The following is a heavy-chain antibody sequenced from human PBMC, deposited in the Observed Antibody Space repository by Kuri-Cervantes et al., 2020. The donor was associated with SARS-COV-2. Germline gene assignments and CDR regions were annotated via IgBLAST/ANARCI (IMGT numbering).Heavy chain of an antibody. D-gene: IGHD3-10*01. Sequence: ASVKVSCKASGYTFTNYYVYWVRQAPGQGLEWMGLLNPYVGSTIYTPKLQGRVTMTRDTSTNTAYMELSSLRSEDTAVYYCASVHPDYYGSGSYLAGKDAFDIWGQGTMVTVSS. CDR1: GYTFTNYY. CDR2: LNPYVGST. CDR3: ASVHPDYYGSGSYLAGKDAFDI. J-gene: IGHJ3*02. V-gene: IGHV1-46*01.